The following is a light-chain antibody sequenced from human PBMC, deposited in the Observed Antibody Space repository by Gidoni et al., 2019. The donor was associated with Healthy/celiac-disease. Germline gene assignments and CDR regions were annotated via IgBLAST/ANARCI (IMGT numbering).Light chain of an antibody. V-gene: IGKV1-39*01. Sequence: DIQMTQSPSSLSASVGDRVTITCRASQSISSYLNWYQQKPGNAPKLLIYAASSLQSGVPSRFSGSGSGTDFTLTIISLQPEDFATYYCQQSYSTPRTFGQGTKLEIK. CDR2: AAS. CDR1: QSISSY. CDR3: QQSYSTPRT. J-gene: IGKJ2*01.